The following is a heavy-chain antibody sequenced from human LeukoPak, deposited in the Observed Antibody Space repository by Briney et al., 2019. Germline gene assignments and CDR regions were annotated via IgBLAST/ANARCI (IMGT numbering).Heavy chain of an antibody. CDR2: IYYSGTT. D-gene: IGHD2-2*01. CDR3: ARGYCSSTSCRNWFDP. V-gene: IGHV4-31*03. J-gene: IGHJ5*02. CDR1: GGAITDSAYY. Sequence: SETLSLTCTVSGGAITDSAYYWSWIRQFPGKGLEWIGFIYYSGTTNYNPSLKSRVTISVDTSKNQFSLKLSSVTAADTAVYYCARGYCSSTSCRNWFDPWGQGTLVTVSS.